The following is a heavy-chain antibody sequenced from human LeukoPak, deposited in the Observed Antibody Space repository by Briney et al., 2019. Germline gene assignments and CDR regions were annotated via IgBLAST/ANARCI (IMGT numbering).Heavy chain of an antibody. CDR1: GGTFSSYA. Sequence: SVTVSCTASGGTFSSYAISWVRQAPGQGLEWMGRIIPILGIANYAQKFQGRVTITADKSTSLAYMELSSLRSEDTAVYYCARARNSVTTLWGQGTLVSVSS. D-gene: IGHD4-17*01. J-gene: IGHJ4*02. CDR3: ARARNSVTTL. CDR2: IIPILGIA. V-gene: IGHV1-69*04.